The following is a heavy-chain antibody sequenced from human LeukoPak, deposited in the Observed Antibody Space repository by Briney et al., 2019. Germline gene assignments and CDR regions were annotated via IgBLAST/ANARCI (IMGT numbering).Heavy chain of an antibody. J-gene: IGHJ6*03. D-gene: IGHD2-15*01. CDR3: ARGATRISGYYYYYMDV. V-gene: IGHV1-69*13. CDR2: IIPIFGTA. CDR1: GGTFTMYA. Sequence: ASVKVSCKGSGGTFTMYAISWGRQGPGEGGERGGGIIPIFGTANYAPKSQGRVTITADESTRTAYMELSSLRSEHTAVYYCARGATRISGYYYYYMDVWGKGTTVTVSS.